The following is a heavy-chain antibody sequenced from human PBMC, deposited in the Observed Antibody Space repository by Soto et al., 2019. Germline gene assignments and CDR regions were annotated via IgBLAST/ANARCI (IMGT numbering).Heavy chain of an antibody. CDR3: ARDEDRHQLGGNYYYGIDV. CDR1: GGTFGNSA. V-gene: IGHV1-69*12. CDR2: IIPIFSTP. J-gene: IGHJ6*02. D-gene: IGHD2-15*01. Sequence: QVQLVQSGAEVKKPGSSVTVSCKASGGTFGNSAISWVRQAPGQGLEWMGGIIPIFSTPDYAQKFQGRGTITADECTTTAYMELTSRKSEDTAVYYCARDEDRHQLGGNYYYGIDVWGQGTTVTVSS.